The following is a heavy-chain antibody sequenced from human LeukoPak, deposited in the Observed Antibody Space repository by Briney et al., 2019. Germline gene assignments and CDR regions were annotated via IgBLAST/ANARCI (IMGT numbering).Heavy chain of an antibody. Sequence: SETLSLTCTVSGSSISSYYWSWIRQPPGKGLEWIGYIYYSGSTNYNPSLKSRVTISVDTSKNQFSLKLSSVTAADTAVYYCARESVWIFGVVSFYFDYWGQGTLVTVSS. CDR1: GSSISSYY. CDR3: ARESVWIFGVVSFYFDY. V-gene: IGHV4-59*12. J-gene: IGHJ4*02. CDR2: IYYSGST. D-gene: IGHD3-3*01.